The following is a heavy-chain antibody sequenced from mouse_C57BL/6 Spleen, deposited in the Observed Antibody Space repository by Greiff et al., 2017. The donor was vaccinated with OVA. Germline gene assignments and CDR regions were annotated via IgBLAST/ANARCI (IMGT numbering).Heavy chain of an antibody. CDR1: GFTFSSYA. CDR2: ISDGGSYT. Sequence: EVKVVESGGGLVKPGGSLKLSCAASGFTFSSYAMSWVRQTPEKRLEWVATISDGGSYTYYPDNVKGRFTISRDNAKNNLYLQMSHLKSEDTAMYYCARDQEASRYDYDAGGYYAMDYWGQGTSVTVSS. CDR3: ARDQEASRYDYDAGGYYAMDY. V-gene: IGHV5-4*01. J-gene: IGHJ4*01. D-gene: IGHD2-4*01.